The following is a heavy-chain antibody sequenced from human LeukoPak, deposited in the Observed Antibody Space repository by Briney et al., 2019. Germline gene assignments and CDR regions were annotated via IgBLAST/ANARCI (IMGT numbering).Heavy chain of an antibody. J-gene: IGHJ4*02. CDR2: ISVSGNT. CDR3: AKGRAGNYYYDSSDY. Sequence: PGGSLRLSCAASGFALSSYAMSWVRQGPGKVLEWVSAISVSGNTYHSDSVKGRFTISRDSYKNTLYLQMNSLRAEDAAVYYCAKGRAGNYYYDSSDYWGQGTLVTVSS. CDR1: GFALSSYA. V-gene: IGHV3-23*01. D-gene: IGHD3-22*01.